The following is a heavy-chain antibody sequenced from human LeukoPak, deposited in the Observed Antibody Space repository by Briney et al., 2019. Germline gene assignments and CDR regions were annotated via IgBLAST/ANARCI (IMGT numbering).Heavy chain of an antibody. CDR2: ISDIGSI. D-gene: IGHD2/OR15-2a*01. J-gene: IGHJ4*02. V-gene: IGHV4-59*08. Sequence: SEALSLTCTVSGGSISSYYWSWIRQPPGKGLEWIAYISDIGSINYNPSLKSRVTISLDTSKNQFSLKLSSVTAADTAVYYCAGHHPRNTVDFWGQGTLVTVSS. CDR1: GGSISSYY. CDR3: AGHHPRNTVDF.